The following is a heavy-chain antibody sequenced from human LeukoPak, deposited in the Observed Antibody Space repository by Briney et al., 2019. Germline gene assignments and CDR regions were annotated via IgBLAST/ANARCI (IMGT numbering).Heavy chain of an antibody. Sequence: GGSLRLSCAASGFTFSSYAMSWVRQAPGKGLEWVSAISGSGGSTYYADSVEGRFTISRDNSKNTLYLQMNSLRAEDTTVYYCAIQPRRGCCSSTNCYAVCYWGQGTLVTVSS. D-gene: IGHD2-2*01. CDR3: AIQPRRGCCSSTNCYAVCY. V-gene: IGHV3-23*01. CDR2: ISGSGGST. CDR1: GFTFSSYA. J-gene: IGHJ4*02.